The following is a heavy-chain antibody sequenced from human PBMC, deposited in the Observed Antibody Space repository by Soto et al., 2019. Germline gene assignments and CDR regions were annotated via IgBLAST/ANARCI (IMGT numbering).Heavy chain of an antibody. CDR1: GFTFSSYG. CDR3: AKDNGRESHYYYYGMGV. Sequence: GGSLRLSCAASGFTFSSYGMHWVRRAPGKGLEWVAVISYDGSNKYYADSVKGRFTISRDNSKNTLYLQMNSLRAEDTAVYYCAKDNGRESHYYYYGMGVCGQLPTVTASS. J-gene: IGHJ6*02. V-gene: IGHV3-30*18. CDR2: ISYDGSNK.